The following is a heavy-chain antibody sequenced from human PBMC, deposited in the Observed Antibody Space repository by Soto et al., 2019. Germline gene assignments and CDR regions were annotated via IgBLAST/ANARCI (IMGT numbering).Heavy chain of an antibody. V-gene: IGHV3-30-3*01. CDR1: GFTFSSYA. CDR2: ISYDGSNK. Sequence: SLRLSCAASGFTFSSYAMHWVRQAPGKGLEWVAVISYDGSNKYYADSVKGRFTISRDNSKNTLYLQMNSLRAEDTAVYYCARVGEVVPADILGAFDIWGQGTMVTVS. J-gene: IGHJ3*02. D-gene: IGHD2-2*02. CDR3: ARVGEVVPADILGAFDI.